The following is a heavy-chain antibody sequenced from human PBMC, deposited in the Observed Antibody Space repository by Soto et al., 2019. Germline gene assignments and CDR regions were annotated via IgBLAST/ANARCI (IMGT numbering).Heavy chain of an antibody. V-gene: IGHV4-59*01. CDR3: ARVSLFGVVIVPFVGWFDP. CDR2: IYYSGST. J-gene: IGHJ5*02. Sequence: QVQLQESGPGLVKPSETLSLTCTVSGGSISSYYWSWIRQPPGKGLEWIGYIYYSGSTNYNPSLKSPVTISVATSKNQFSLKLSSVTAADTAVYYCARVSLFGVVIVPFVGWFDPWGQGTLVTVSS. D-gene: IGHD3-3*01. CDR1: GGSISSYY.